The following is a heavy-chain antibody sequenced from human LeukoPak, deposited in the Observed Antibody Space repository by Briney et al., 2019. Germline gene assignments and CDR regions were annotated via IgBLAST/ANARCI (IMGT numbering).Heavy chain of an antibody. D-gene: IGHD5-18*01. V-gene: IGHV1-24*01. CDR3: ATVGYSYGYPTRAFDI. CDR2: FDPEDGET. CDR1: GYTLTELS. Sequence: ASVKVSCTVSGYTLTELSMHWVRQAPGKGLEWMGGFDPEDGETIYAQKFQGRVTMTEDTSTDTAYMELSGLRSEDTAVYYCATVGYSYGYPTRAFDIWGQGTMVTVSS. J-gene: IGHJ3*02.